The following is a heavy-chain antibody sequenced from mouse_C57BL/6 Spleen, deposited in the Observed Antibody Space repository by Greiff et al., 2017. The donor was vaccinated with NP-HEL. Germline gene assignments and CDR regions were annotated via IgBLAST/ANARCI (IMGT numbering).Heavy chain of an antibody. CDR2: IRSKSNNYAT. J-gene: IGHJ4*01. Sequence: EVQVVESGGGLVQPKGSLKLSCAASGFSFNTYAMNWVRQAPGKGLEWVAPIRSKSNNYATYYADSGKDRFTISRDDSDSMLYLEMHKLKTEDTAMYYCMRGYGGLGYWGQGTSVTVSS. V-gene: IGHV10-1*01. CDR3: MRGYGGLGY. CDR1: GFSFNTYA. D-gene: IGHD2-14*01.